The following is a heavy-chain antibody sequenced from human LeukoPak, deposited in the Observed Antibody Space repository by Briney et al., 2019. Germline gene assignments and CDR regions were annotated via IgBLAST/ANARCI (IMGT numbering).Heavy chain of an antibody. CDR1: RFTLSSDA. Sequence: VGSLRLSCAASRFTLSSDAMSWVRQAPGKGLEWGSAISGSGGSTYYTDSVKGRFTISRDNSKNSLYLQMNSLRTEDTALYHCAKGLDYWGQGTLVTVSA. J-gene: IGHJ4*02. V-gene: IGHV3-23*01. CDR2: ISGSGGST. CDR3: AKGLDY.